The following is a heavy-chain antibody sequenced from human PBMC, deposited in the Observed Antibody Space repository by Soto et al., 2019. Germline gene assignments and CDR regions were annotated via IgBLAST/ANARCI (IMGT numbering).Heavy chain of an antibody. CDR3: ARDTYYYDSSGSVAEYFQH. V-gene: IGHV3-30-3*01. CDR1: GFTFSSYA. Sequence: ESGGGVVQPGRSLRLSCAASGFTFSSYAMHWVRQAPGKGLEWVAVISYDGSNKYYADSVKGRFTISRDNSKNTLYLQMNSLRAEDTAVYYCARDTYYYDSSGSVAEYFQHWGQGTLVTVSS. J-gene: IGHJ1*01. CDR2: ISYDGSNK. D-gene: IGHD3-22*01.